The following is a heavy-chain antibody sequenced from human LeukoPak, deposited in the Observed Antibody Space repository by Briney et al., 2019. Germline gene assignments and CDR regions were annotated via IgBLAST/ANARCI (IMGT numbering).Heavy chain of an antibody. CDR2: ISSSGST. D-gene: IGHD3-10*01. V-gene: IGHV4-61*02. CDR3: ARDRGSGNRWFDP. Sequence: KPSETLSLTCTVSGDSISSGDYYWSWIRQPAGKGLEWIGRISSSGSTNYNPSLKSRVTISVDRSKNQFSLKLSSVTAADTAVYYCARDRGSGNRWFDPWGQGTLVTVSS. CDR1: GDSISSGDYY. J-gene: IGHJ5*02.